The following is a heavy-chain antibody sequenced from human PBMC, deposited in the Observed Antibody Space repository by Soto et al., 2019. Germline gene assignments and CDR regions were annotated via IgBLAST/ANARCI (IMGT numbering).Heavy chain of an antibody. CDR1: GITFSNFG. D-gene: IGHD3-22*01. CDR3: VSGYESFDN. V-gene: IGHV3-33*01. Sequence: QVQLVESGGGVVQPGRSLRLSCAASGITFSNFGTHWVRQAPDKGLEWVAVIWYDGGDKYYADSVKGRFTISRDNSKNPLYQQMHSLKHDDTAVYYCVSGYESFDNWGQGTLVTVSS. J-gene: IGHJ4*02. CDR2: IWYDGGDK.